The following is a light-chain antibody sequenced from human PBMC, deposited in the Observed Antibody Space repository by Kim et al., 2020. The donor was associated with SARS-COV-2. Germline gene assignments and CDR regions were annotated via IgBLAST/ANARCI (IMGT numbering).Light chain of an antibody. J-gene: IGLJ2*01. V-gene: IGLV3-19*01. Sequence: SSELTQDPAVSVALGQTVRLTCQGDILRGSSANWYQQKPGQAPLLVIFAKNNRPSGVPERFSGSTSGFTTSLTLAGAQAEDEADYYCCARDTITNHLVFG. CDR2: AKN. CDR1: ILRGSS. CDR3: CARDTITNHLV.